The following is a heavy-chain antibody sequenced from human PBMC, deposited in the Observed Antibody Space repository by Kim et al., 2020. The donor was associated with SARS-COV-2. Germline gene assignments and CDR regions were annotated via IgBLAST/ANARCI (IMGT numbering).Heavy chain of an antibody. CDR2: IRSKANSYAT. CDR3: TREYYYDSSGYWQFGDYYYGMDV. Sequence: GGSLRLSCAASGFTFSGSAMHWVRQASGKGLEWVGRIRSKANSYATAYAASVKGRFTITRDDSKNTAYLQMNSLKTEDKAVYYCTREYYYDSSGYWQFGDYYYGMDVWGQGTTVTVSS. J-gene: IGHJ6*02. CDR1: GFTFSGSA. D-gene: IGHD3-22*01. V-gene: IGHV3-73*01.